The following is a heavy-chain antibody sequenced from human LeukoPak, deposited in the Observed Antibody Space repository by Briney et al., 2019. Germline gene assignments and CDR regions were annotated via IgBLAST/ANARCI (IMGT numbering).Heavy chain of an antibody. CDR1: GYTFTSYY. CDR3: AREWGYDYVWGSYRYTGLYY. D-gene: IGHD3-16*02. V-gene: IGHV1-46*01. CDR2: INPSGGST. J-gene: IGHJ4*02. Sequence: ASVKVSCKASGYTFTSYYMHWVRQAPGQGLEWMGIINPSGGSTSYAQKFQGRVTMTRDTSTSTVYMELSSLRSEDTAVYYCAREWGYDYVWGSYRYTGLYYWGQGTLVTVSS.